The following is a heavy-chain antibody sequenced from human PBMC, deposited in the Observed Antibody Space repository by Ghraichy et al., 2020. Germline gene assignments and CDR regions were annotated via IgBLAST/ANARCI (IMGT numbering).Heavy chain of an antibody. D-gene: IGHD3-16*01. J-gene: IGHJ4*02. CDR1: GGTFSSYA. CDR2: IIPIFGTA. V-gene: IGHV1-69*13. Sequence: SVKVSCKASGGTFSSYAISWVRQAPGQGLEWMGGIIPIFGTANYAQKFQGRVTITADESTSTAYMELSSLRSEDTAVYYCARGGFNKFPFDYWGQGTLVTVSS. CDR3: ARGGFNKFPFDY.